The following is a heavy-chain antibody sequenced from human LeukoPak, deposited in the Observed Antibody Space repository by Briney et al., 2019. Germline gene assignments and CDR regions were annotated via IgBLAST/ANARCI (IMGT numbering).Heavy chain of an antibody. J-gene: IGHJ4*02. D-gene: IGHD3-10*01. CDR3: ATTMVRGVITIPYFDY. V-gene: IGHV1-69*13. CDR2: IIPIFGIA. CDR1: GGTFSSYA. Sequence: ASVKVSCKASGGTFSSYAISWVRQAPGQGLEWMGGIIPIFGIANYAQKFQGRVTITADESTSTAYMELSSLRSEDTAVYYCATTMVRGVITIPYFDYWGQGTLVTVSS.